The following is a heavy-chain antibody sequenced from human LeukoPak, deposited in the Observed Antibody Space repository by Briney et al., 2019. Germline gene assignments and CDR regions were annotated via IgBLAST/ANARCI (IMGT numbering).Heavy chain of an antibody. J-gene: IGHJ4*02. CDR3: AKDHLLCTSTSCYVDYFDS. D-gene: IGHD2-2*01. CDR1: VFTFTNYA. V-gene: IGHV3-23*01. CDR2: FTVRLGRT. Sequence: RGGLRVSCETSVFTFTNYAMSWGRQAPRKGLEWVSAFTVRLGRTYYADSVRGRFTISRDTSTNTLFLEMSRLRVEDTAIYFCAKDHLLCTSTSCYVDYFDSWGQGTLITVSS.